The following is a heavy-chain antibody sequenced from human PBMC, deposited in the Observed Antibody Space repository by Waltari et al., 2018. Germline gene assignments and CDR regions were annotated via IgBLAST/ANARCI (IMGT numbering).Heavy chain of an antibody. CDR2: ISGSGGST. CDR1: GFTFSSYA. CDR3: AKLEMMSSRPGDY. J-gene: IGHJ4*02. D-gene: IGHD2-2*01. Sequence: EVQLLESGGGLVQPGGSLSLSCAASGFTFSSYAMSWVRQAPGKGLEWVSAISGSGGSTYYADSVKGRFTISRDNSKNTLYLQMNSLRAEDTAVYYCAKLEMMSSRPGDYWGQGTLVTVSS. V-gene: IGHV3-23*01.